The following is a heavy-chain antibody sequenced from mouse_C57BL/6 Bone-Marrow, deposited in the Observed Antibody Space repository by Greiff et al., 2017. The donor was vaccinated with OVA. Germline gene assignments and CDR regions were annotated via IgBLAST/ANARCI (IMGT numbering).Heavy chain of an antibody. J-gene: IGHJ3*01. Sequence: VQLQQSGAELVRPGASVKLSCTASGFNIKDDYMHWVKQRPEQGLEWIGWIDPDNGDTEYASKFQGKATITADTSSNTAYLQLSSLTSEDTAVYYCTTEGYGYTWFAYWGQGTLVTVSA. V-gene: IGHV14-4*01. CDR2: IDPDNGDT. CDR3: TTEGYGYTWFAY. D-gene: IGHD2-2*01. CDR1: GFNIKDDY.